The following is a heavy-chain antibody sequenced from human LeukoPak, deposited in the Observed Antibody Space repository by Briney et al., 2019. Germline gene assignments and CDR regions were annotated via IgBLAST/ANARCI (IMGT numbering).Heavy chain of an antibody. CDR1: GGSISSGGYY. Sequence: PSETLSLTCTVSGGSISSGGYYWSWIRQHPGKGLEWIGYIYYSGSTYYNPSLESRIAISVDTSKNQFSLRLTSVTAADTAVYYCGNQKDSSSFVDHWGQGALVTVSS. CDR3: GNQKDSSSFVDH. CDR2: IYYSGST. D-gene: IGHD3-22*01. J-gene: IGHJ4*02. V-gene: IGHV4-31*03.